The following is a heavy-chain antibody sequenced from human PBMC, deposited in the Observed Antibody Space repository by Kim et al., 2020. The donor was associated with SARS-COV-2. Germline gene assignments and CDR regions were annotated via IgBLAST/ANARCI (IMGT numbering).Heavy chain of an antibody. J-gene: IGHJ4*02. CDR1: GFTFSSYA. CDR2: ISAGGDRT. V-gene: IGHV3-23*01. D-gene: IGHD6-13*01. CDR3: AKAGQRLVWGYFDY. Sequence: GGSLRLSCTVSGFTFSSYAMTWVRQAPGKGLEWVSGISAGGDRTYYADSVKGRFTISRDNSKNTLYLQITTLSAEDTALYYCAKAGQRLVWGYFDYWGQGTRVTVSS.